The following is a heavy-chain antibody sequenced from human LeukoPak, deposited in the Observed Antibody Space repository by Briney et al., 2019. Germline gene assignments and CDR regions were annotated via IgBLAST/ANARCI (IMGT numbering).Heavy chain of an antibody. D-gene: IGHD3-10*01. J-gene: IGHJ6*03. Sequence: SVKVSCKASGGTFTSYAISWVRQAPGQGLEWMGGIIPIFGSANYAQKFQDRVTITADKSTITAYMELTSLRSEDTAVYYCASNSKLWFGESTQHYYYYYMDVWGKGTTVTVSS. V-gene: IGHV1-69*06. CDR2: IIPIFGSA. CDR1: GGTFTSYA. CDR3: ASNSKLWFGESTQHYYYYYMDV.